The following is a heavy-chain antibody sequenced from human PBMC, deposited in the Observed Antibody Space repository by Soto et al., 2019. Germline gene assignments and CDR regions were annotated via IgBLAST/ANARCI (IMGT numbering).Heavy chain of an antibody. CDR2: IYTSGST. Sequence: PSETLSLTCTVSGGSISSYYWSWIRQPAGKGLGWIGRIYTSGSTNYNPSLKSRVTMSVDTSKNQFSLKLSSVTAADTAVYYCARVPTSGRDYYYYGMDVWGQGTTVTVSS. J-gene: IGHJ6*02. CDR3: ARVPTSGRDYYYYGMDV. V-gene: IGHV4-4*07. D-gene: IGHD3-10*01. CDR1: GGSISSYY.